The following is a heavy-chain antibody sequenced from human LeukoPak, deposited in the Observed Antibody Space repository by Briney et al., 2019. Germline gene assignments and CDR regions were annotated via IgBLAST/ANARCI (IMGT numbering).Heavy chain of an antibody. CDR3: ARGPSPYKAAGHGGDY. D-gene: IGHD6-13*01. J-gene: IGHJ4*02. Sequence: PGGSLRLSCAASGFTVSSNYMSWVRQAPGKGLEWVSVIYSGGSTYYADSVKGRFTISRDNSKNTLYLQMNSLRAEDTAVYYCARGPSPYKAAGHGGDYWGQGTLVTVSS. V-gene: IGHV3-66*01. CDR1: GFTVSSNY. CDR2: IYSGGST.